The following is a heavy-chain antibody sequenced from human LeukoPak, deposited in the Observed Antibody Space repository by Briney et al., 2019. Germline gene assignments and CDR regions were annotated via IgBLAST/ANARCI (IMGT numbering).Heavy chain of an antibody. CDR1: GGSLSSYH. Sequence: SETLSLTCTVSGGSLSSYHWSWIRQPPGKALEWIGYIYYSGSTNYNPSLKSRVTIPVDMSKNQFSLKLSSVTAADTAVYYCARQSGNGYSGYDFQAFDIWGQGTMVTVSS. CDR2: IYYSGST. CDR3: ARQSGNGYSGYDFQAFDI. V-gene: IGHV4-59*08. D-gene: IGHD5-12*01. J-gene: IGHJ3*02.